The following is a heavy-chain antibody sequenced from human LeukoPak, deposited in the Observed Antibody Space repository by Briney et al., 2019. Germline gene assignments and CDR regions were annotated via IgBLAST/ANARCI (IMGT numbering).Heavy chain of an antibody. J-gene: IGHJ3*02. CDR3: ASTTVTYAFDI. V-gene: IGHV4-59*01. Sequence: SETLSLACTVSGGSISSYYWSWIRQPPGKGLEWIGYIYYSGSTNYNPSLKSRVTISVDTSKNQFSLKLSSVTAADTAVYYCASTTVTYAFDIWGQGTMVTVSS. D-gene: IGHD4-17*01. CDR1: GGSISSYY. CDR2: IYYSGST.